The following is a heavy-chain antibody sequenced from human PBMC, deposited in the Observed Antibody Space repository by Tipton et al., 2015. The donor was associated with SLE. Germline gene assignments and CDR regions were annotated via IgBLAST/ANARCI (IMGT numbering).Heavy chain of an antibody. J-gene: IGHJ5*02. Sequence: TLSLTCTVSGGSIRSSSYYWSWIRQPAGKGLEWIGRIYTNGSTNYNPSFKSRVTISVDTSKNQFSLKLSSVTAADTAVYYCARDLEKGGDGLPSWGQGTLVTVSS. CDR3: ARDLEKGGDGLPS. V-gene: IGHV4-61*02. D-gene: IGHD5-24*01. CDR2: IYTNGST. CDR1: GGSIRSSSYY.